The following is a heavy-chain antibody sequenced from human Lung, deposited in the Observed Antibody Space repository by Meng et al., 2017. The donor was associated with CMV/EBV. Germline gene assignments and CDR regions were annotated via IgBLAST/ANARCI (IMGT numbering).Heavy chain of an antibody. Sequence: SETLSLTCTVSGDSISSSRYYWGWIRQPPGKGLEWIGSIYYSGSNNYNPSLKCRVTISIDTSKNQFSLKPSSVTAPDTAVDYCVTDQQYSSSMYWGHGTLVTVSS. J-gene: IGHJ4*01. V-gene: IGHV4-39*07. CDR3: VTDQQYSSSMY. CDR1: GDSISSSRYY. D-gene: IGHD6-6*01. CDR2: IYYSGSN.